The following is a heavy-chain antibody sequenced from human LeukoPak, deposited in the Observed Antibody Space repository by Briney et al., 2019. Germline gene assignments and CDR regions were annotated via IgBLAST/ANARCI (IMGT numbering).Heavy chain of an antibody. CDR1: GFTFSSYG. V-gene: IGHV3-30*02. Sequence: GGSLRLSCAASGFTFSSYGMHWVRQAPGKGLEWVAFIRCDGSNKYYADSVKGRFTISRDNSKNTLYLQMNSLRAEDAAVYYCAKLYGSGDSHGASLDYWGQGTLVTVSS. CDR3: AKLYGSGDSHGASLDY. CDR2: IRCDGSNK. D-gene: IGHD3-10*01. J-gene: IGHJ4*02.